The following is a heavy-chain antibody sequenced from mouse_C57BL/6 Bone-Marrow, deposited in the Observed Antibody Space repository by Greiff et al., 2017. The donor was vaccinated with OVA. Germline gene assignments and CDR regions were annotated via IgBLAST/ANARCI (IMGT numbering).Heavy chain of an antibody. Sequence: VQLKQSGAELVKPGASVKMSCKASGYTFTSYWITWVKQRPGQGLEWIGDIYPGSGSTNYNEKFKSKATLTVDTSSSTTYMQLSSLTSEDSAVYVYARYGRYGSSPFDYWGQGTTLTVSS. V-gene: IGHV1-55*01. CDR1: GYTFTSYW. D-gene: IGHD1-1*01. CDR3: ARYGRYGSSPFDY. J-gene: IGHJ2*01. CDR2: IYPGSGST.